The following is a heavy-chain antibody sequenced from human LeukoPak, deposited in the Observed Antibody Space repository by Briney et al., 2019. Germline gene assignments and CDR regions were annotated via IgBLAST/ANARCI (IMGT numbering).Heavy chain of an antibody. CDR3: ARRSISHYYFDY. V-gene: IGHV4-39*01. D-gene: IGHD2-21*01. CDR1: GVSISSSSYY. Sequence: PSETLCLTCTVSGVSISSSSYYWGWIRQPLGKGLEWIGSIYYSGSTYYNPSLKSRVTISVDTSKNQFSLKLSSVTAADTAVYYCARRSISHYYFDYWGQGTLVTVSS. J-gene: IGHJ4*02. CDR2: IYYSGST.